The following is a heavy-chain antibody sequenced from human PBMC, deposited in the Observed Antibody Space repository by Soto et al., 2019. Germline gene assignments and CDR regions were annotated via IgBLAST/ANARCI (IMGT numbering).Heavy chain of an antibody. J-gene: IGHJ6*01. V-gene: IGHV3-30-3*01. Sequence: QVQLVESGGGVVQPGRSLRLSCAASGFTFSSYAMHWVRQAPGKGLEWVAVISYDGSNKYYADSVKGRFTISRDNSKNTLYLQMNSLRAEDTAVYYCARDLYSSSYYYYYGMDVW. D-gene: IGHD6-6*01. CDR1: GFTFSSYA. CDR3: ARDLYSSSYYYYYGMDV. CDR2: ISYDGSNK.